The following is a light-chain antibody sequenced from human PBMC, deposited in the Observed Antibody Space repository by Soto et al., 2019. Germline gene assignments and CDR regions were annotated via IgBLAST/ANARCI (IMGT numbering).Light chain of an antibody. J-gene: IGLJ1*01. Sequence: QSALTQPASVSASPGQSITISCTGTSSDVGGHNFVSWYQHHPGKAPRLIIFLVTNRPSGVSNRFSASKSGSTASLTISGLQAEDEADYYCISYTTTNTYVFGTGTKV. V-gene: IGLV2-14*01. CDR3: ISYTTTNTYV. CDR2: LVT. CDR1: SSDVGGHNF.